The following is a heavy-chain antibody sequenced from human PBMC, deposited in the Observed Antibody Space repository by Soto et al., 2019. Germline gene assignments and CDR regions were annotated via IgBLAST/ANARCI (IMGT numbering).Heavy chain of an antibody. D-gene: IGHD4-17*01. CDR3: ARTLYGDNVDY. Sequence: SETLSLTCTVSGGSISSGHYYWSWIRQPPGKGLEWIGFISYSGNTYYSASLKSRVTISVDTSKNQFSLNLSFVTAADTAVYYCARTLYGDNVDYWGQGTLVTVSS. CDR2: ISYSGNT. V-gene: IGHV4-30-4*01. J-gene: IGHJ4*02. CDR1: GGSISSGHYY.